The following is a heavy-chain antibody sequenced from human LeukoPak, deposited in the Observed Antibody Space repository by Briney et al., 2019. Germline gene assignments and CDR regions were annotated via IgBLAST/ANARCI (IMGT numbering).Heavy chain of an antibody. J-gene: IGHJ4*02. CDR2: IIPILGIA. D-gene: IGHD5-24*01. V-gene: IGHV1-69*02. Sequence: ASVKVSCKASGGTFSSYTISRVRQAPGQGLEWMGRIIPILGIANYAQKFQGRVTITADKSTSTAYMELSSLRSEDTAVYYCARGAKEMATTPYFGYWGQGTLVTVSS. CDR1: GGTFSSYT. CDR3: ARGAKEMATTPYFGY.